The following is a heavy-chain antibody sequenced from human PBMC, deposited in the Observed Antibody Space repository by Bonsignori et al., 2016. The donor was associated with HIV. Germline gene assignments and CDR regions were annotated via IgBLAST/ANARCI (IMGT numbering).Heavy chain of an antibody. CDR3: AKDAFYGSATRRGYLVL. V-gene: IGHV3-9*01. CDR2: ISWSGDSI. Sequence: WIRQPPGKGLELVSSISWSGDSIDYADSVKGRFTISRDNAENSLYLQMSSLRAEDTALYYCAKDAFYGSATRRGYLVLWGQGTLVTVSS. J-gene: IGHJ4*02. D-gene: IGHD3-10*01.